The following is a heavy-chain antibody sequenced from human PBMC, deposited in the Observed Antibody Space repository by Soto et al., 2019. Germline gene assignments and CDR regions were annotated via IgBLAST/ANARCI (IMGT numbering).Heavy chain of an antibody. V-gene: IGHV3-7*05. J-gene: IGHJ4*02. D-gene: IGHD6-13*01. CDR2: IKKDGSDK. CDR1: GFTFSDYW. Sequence: GGSLRLSCAASGFTFSDYWMTWVRQAPGKGLEWVANIKKDGSDKFYVDSVKGRFTISRDNAKNSLYLQMNTLRAEDTAVYYCARDPTYIAAAGGDYWGQGTLVTVSS. CDR3: ARDPTYIAAAGGDY.